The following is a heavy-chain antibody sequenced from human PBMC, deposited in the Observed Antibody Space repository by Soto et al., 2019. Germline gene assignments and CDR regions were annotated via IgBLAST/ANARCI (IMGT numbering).Heavy chain of an antibody. CDR3: ARDRPGRGYGDAFDI. Sequence: QVQLQESGPGLVKPSGTLSLTCAVSGGSISSSNWWSWVRQPPGKGLEWIGEIYHSGSTNYNPSLKSRVTRSVDKSKNQFSLKLSSVTAADTAVYYCARDRPGRGYGDAFDIWGQGTMVTVSS. CDR1: GGSISSSNW. D-gene: IGHD5-18*01. CDR2: IYHSGST. J-gene: IGHJ3*02. V-gene: IGHV4-4*02.